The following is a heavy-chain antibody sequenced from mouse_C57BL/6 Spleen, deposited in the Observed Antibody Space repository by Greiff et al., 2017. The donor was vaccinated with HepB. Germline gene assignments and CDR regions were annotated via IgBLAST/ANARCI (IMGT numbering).Heavy chain of an antibody. J-gene: IGHJ4*01. CDR3: ARDGYWYAMDY. CDR2: ISSGSSTI. D-gene: IGHD2-3*01. Sequence: EVNVVESGGGLVKPGGSLKLSCAASGFTFSDYGMHWVRQAPEKGLEWVAYISSGSSTIYYADTVKGRFTISRDNAKNTLFLQMTSLRSEDTAMYYCARDGYWYAMDYWGQGTSVTVSS. CDR1: GFTFSDYG. V-gene: IGHV5-17*01.